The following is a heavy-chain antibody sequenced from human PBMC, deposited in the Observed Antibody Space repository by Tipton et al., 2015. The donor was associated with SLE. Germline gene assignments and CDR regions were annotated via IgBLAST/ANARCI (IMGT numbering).Heavy chain of an antibody. Sequence: SLRLSCAASGFTFSSYWMSWVRQAPGKGLEWVASIKQDGSEKYYVDSVKGRFTISRDNAKNSLYLQMNSLRAEDTAVYYCARDSRWDGIAFDIWGQGTMVTVSS. CDR1: GFTFSSYW. CDR2: IKQDGSEK. CDR3: ARDSRWDGIAFDI. J-gene: IGHJ3*02. D-gene: IGHD1-26*01. V-gene: IGHV3-7*03.